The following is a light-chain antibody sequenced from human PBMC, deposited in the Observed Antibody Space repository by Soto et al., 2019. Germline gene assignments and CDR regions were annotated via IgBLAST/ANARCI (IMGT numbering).Light chain of an antibody. J-gene: IGKJ1*01. V-gene: IGKV3-20*01. CDR1: QSVSSSY. CDR3: QQYNNWPRGT. CDR2: GAS. Sequence: EIVLTQSPGTLSLSPGERATLSCRASQSVSSSYLAWYQQKPGQAPRLLIYGASSRATGIPDRFSGSGSGTEFTLTISSLQSEDFAVYYCQQYNNWPRGTFGQGTKVEIK.